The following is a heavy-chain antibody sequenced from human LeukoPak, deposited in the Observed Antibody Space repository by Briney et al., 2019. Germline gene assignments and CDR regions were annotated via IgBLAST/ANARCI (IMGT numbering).Heavy chain of an antibody. V-gene: IGHV1-46*01. CDR1: GYTFTSYY. CDR2: INPSGGGT. J-gene: IGHJ5*02. D-gene: IGHD2-21*02. Sequence: ASVKVSCKASGYTFTSYYMHWVRQAPGQGLEWMGIINPSGGGTSYAQKFQGRVTMTRDMSTSTVYMELSSLRSEDTAVYYCARGFPIVVVTAIGGWFDPWGQGTLVTVSS. CDR3: ARGFPIVVVTAIGGWFDP.